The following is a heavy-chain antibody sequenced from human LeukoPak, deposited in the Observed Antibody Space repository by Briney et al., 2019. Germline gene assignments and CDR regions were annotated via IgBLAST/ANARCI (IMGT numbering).Heavy chain of an antibody. D-gene: IGHD6-19*01. CDR2: ISWNSGSI. J-gene: IGHJ4*02. Sequence: GGSLRLSCAASGFTFDDYAMHWVRQAPGKGLEWVSGISWNSGSIGYADSVKGRFTTSRDNSKSTLLLQTNSLRAEDTAVYYCAKVRWDNSGWYYLDSWGQGTLVTVSS. CDR1: GFTFDDYA. V-gene: IGHV3-9*01. CDR3: AKVRWDNSGWYYLDS.